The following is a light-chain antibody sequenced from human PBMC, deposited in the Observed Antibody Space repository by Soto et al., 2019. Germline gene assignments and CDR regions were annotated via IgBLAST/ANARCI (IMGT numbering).Light chain of an antibody. CDR1: QGIGNA. CDR2: GAS. J-gene: IGKJ1*01. CDR3: LQDINYPWT. Sequence: AIQMTQSPSSLSASVGDRVTISYRASQGIGNALGSCQQKPGKRPKVLIYGASNLQSGVPPRFRDSGSGTDFTLAISSLQPEDSTTYYRLQDINYPWTLGQGTKVDIK. V-gene: IGKV1-6*01.